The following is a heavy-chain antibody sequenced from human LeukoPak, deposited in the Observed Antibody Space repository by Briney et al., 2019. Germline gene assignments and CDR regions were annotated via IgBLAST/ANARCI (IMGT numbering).Heavy chain of an antibody. Sequence: AGGSLRLSCAASGFTFSSYAMSWVRQAPGEGLEWVSAISGSGGSTYYADSVKGRFTISRDNSKNTLYLQMNSLRAEDTAVYYCAKTPIVYDSSGYYDSWGQGTLVTVSS. J-gene: IGHJ5*01. CDR1: GFTFSSYA. V-gene: IGHV3-23*01. CDR2: ISGSGGST. CDR3: AKTPIVYDSSGYYDS. D-gene: IGHD3-22*01.